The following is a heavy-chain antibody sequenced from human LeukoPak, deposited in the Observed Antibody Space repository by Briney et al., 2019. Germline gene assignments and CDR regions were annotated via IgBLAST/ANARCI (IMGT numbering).Heavy chain of an antibody. CDR1: GFTFSSYS. J-gene: IGHJ4*02. Sequence: GGSLRLSCAASGFTFSSYSMNWVRQAPGKGLEWVSSISSSSSYVYYADSVKGRFTISRDNARNSLYLQMNSLRAEDTAVYYCARTSKSSSGHSDFDYWGQGTLVTVSS. D-gene: IGHD3-10*01. CDR3: ARTSKSSSGHSDFDY. V-gene: IGHV3-21*01. CDR2: ISSSSSYV.